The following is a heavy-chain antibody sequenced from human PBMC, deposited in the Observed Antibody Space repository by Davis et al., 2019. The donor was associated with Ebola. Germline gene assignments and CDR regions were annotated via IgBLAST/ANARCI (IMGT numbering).Heavy chain of an antibody. D-gene: IGHD6-25*01. V-gene: IGHV3-23*01. CDR1: GFTFSSYA. CDR3: AKDRIAAATLDY. Sequence: GESLKISCAASGFTFSSYAMSWVRQAPGKGLEWVSAISGSGGSTYYADSVKGRFTISRDNSKNTLYLQMNSLRAEDTAVYYCAKDRIAAATLDYWGQGTLVTVSS. CDR2: ISGSGGST. J-gene: IGHJ4*02.